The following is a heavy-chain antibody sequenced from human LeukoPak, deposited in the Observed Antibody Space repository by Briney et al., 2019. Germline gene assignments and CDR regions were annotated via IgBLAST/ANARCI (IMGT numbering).Heavy chain of an antibody. Sequence: PGRSLRLSCAASGFTFSSFGMHWVRQAPGKGLEWVADIWYNGSNKYYAESVKGRFTISRDNAKNSLYLQMNSLRAEDTAVYYCARDQRYCSSSSCPWEPFDYWGQGTLVTVSS. J-gene: IGHJ4*02. CDR2: IWYNGSNK. CDR3: ARDQRYCSSSSCPWEPFDY. D-gene: IGHD2-2*01. CDR1: GFTFSSFG. V-gene: IGHV3-33*01.